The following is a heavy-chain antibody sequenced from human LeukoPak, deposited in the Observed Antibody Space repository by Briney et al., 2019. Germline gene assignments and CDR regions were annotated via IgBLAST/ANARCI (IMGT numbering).Heavy chain of an antibody. V-gene: IGHV1-2*02. Sequence: ASVKVSCKASGYTFTGYYMHWVRQAPGQGLEWMGWINPNSGGTNYAQKFQGRVTMTRDTSISTAYMELSRLRSDDTAVYYCARFLRNHDYGSGSYYYGMDVWGQGTTVTVSS. CDR3: ARFLRNHDYGSGSYYYGMDV. CDR1: GYTFTGYY. J-gene: IGHJ6*02. CDR2: INPNSGGT. D-gene: IGHD3-10*01.